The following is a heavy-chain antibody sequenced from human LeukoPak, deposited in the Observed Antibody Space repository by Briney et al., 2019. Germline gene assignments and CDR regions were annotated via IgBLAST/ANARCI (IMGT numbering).Heavy chain of an antibody. Sequence: ASVKVSCKASGGTFSGYAISWVRQAPGQGLEWMGRIIPIFGTANYAQKFQGRVTITTDESTSTAYMELSSLRSEDTAVYYCAREGRGYSYGQVESWFDPWGQGTLVTVSS. J-gene: IGHJ5*02. CDR3: AREGRGYSYGQVESWFDP. V-gene: IGHV1-69*05. D-gene: IGHD5-18*01. CDR1: GGTFSGYA. CDR2: IIPIFGTA.